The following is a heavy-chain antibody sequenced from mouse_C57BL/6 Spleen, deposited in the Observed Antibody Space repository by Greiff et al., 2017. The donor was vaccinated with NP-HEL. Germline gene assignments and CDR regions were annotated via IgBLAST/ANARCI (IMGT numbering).Heavy chain of an antibody. J-gene: IGHJ4*01. V-gene: IGHV1-53*01. D-gene: IGHD1-1*01. CDR1: GYTFTSYW. CDR2: INPSNGGT. Sequence: VKLQQPGTELVKPGASVKLSCKASGYTFTSYWMHWVKQRPGQGLEWIGNINPSNGGTNYNEKFKSKATLTVDKSSSTAYMQLSSLISEDSAVYYCARAVGGYYAMDYWGQGTSVTVSS. CDR3: ARAVGGYYAMDY.